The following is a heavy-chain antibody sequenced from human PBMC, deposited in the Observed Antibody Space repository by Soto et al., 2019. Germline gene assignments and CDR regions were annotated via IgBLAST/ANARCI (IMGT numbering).Heavy chain of an antibody. V-gene: IGHV3-7*03. Sequence: EVHLVESGGGLVQPGGSLRLSCGASGFDFSNFWMTWARQAPGKGLEWVATINRDGSDKYVADSVRGRFSIFRDNVNKSLFLHVNSIRADDTAVYFCVRDGGAVNWCLPDYWGQGTLVTVSS. D-gene: IGHD2-21*01. CDR3: VRDGGAVNWCLPDY. CDR2: INRDGSDK. CDR1: GFDFSNFW. J-gene: IGHJ4*02.